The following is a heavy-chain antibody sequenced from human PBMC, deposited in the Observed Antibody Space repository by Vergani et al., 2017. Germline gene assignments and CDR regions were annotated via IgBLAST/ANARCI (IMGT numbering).Heavy chain of an antibody. J-gene: IGHJ4*02. Sequence: QVQLQESGPGLVKPSQTLSLTCTVSGGSISSGSYYWSWIRQPAGKGLEWIGRIYTSGSTNYNPSLKSRVTISVDTSKNQFSLKLSSVTAADTAVYYCASLSSSWPHYFDYWGQGTLVTVSS. D-gene: IGHD6-13*01. CDR3: ASLSSSWPHYFDY. CDR2: IYTSGST. CDR1: GGSISSGSYY. V-gene: IGHV4-61*02.